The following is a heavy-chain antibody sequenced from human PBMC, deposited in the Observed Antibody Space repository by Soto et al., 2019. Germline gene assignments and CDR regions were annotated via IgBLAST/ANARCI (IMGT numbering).Heavy chain of an antibody. V-gene: IGHV1-18*01. D-gene: IGHD2-2*01. CDR1: GYTFTSYG. Sequence: ASVKVSCKASGYTFTSYGISWARQAPGQGLEWMGWISAYNGNTNYAQKLQGRVTMTTDTSTSTAYMELRSLRSDDTAVYYCARGELGYCSSTSCRYYYYYYMDVWGKGTTVTVSS. J-gene: IGHJ6*03. CDR3: ARGELGYCSSTSCRYYYYYYMDV. CDR2: ISAYNGNT.